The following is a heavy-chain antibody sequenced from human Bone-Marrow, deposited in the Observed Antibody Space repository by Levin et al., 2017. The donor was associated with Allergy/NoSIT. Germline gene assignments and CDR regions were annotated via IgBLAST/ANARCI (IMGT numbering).Heavy chain of an antibody. V-gene: IGHV2-70*04. CDR2: IDWDDEK. CDR1: GFSLSTSGMR. CDR3: ARTIAYSYGSYYFDY. Sequence: SGPTLVKPTQTLTLTCTFSGFSLSTSGMRVSWIRQPPGKALEWLARIDWDDEKFFSTSLKTRLTISKDTSKNQVVLTMTTMDPVDTATYYCARTIAYSYGSYYFDYWGQGTLVTVSS. D-gene: IGHD5-18*01. J-gene: IGHJ4*02.